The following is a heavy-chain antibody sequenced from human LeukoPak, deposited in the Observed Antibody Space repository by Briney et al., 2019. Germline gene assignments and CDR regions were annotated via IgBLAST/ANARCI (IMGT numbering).Heavy chain of an antibody. CDR3: AKELAVAGTGGVRSLDY. CDR1: GFTFSSYS. Sequence: GGSLRLSCAASGFTFSSYSMNWVRQAPGKGLEWVSSISSSSSYIYYADSVKGRFTISRDNAKNSLYLQMNSLRAEDTAVYYCAKELAVAGTGGVRSLDYWGQGTLVTVSS. J-gene: IGHJ4*02. CDR2: ISSSSSYI. D-gene: IGHD6-19*01. V-gene: IGHV3-21*01.